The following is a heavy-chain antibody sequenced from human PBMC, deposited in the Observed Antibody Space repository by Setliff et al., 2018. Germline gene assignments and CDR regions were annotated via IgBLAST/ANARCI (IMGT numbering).Heavy chain of an antibody. Sequence: VASVKVSCKASGYTFRNYAFAWVRQAPEQGLEWVGWISVYNGDTNYVQKFQGRVTLTTDTSTSTAYMELRSLTSDDSAFYYCARAPSVELVTIRTNSWFTYWGQGTLVTVSS. CDR2: ISVYNGDT. D-gene: IGHD5-18*01. V-gene: IGHV1-18*01. CDR3: ARAPSVELVTIRTNSWFTY. CDR1: GYTFRNYA. J-gene: IGHJ4*02.